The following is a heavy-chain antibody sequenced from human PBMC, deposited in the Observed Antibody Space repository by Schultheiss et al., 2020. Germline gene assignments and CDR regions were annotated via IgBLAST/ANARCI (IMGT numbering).Heavy chain of an antibody. Sequence: SDTLSLTCVVYGGSFSGYYWSWIRQPPGKGLEWIGEINHRGSTNYNPSLKSRVTISVDTSKNQFSLKLSSVTAADTAVYYCARVQAVAGGGWFDPWGQGTLVTVSS. CDR2: INHRGST. V-gene: IGHV4-34*01. J-gene: IGHJ5*02. D-gene: IGHD6-19*01. CDR3: ARVQAVAGGGWFDP. CDR1: GGSFSGYY.